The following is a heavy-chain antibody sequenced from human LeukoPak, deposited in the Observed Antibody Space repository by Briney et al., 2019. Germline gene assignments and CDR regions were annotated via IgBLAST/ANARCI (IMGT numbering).Heavy chain of an antibody. CDR1: GYTFTSYD. V-gene: IGHV1-8*03. CDR3: AKVRGTYRSYWYFDH. J-gene: IGHJ2*01. D-gene: IGHD3-16*02. CDR2: MNPNSGNT. Sequence: GASVKVSCKASGYTFTSYDINWVRQATGQGLEWMGWMNPNSGNTGYAQKFQGRVTITRNTSISTAYMELSSLRSEDTAVYYCAKVRGTYRSYWYFDHWGRGTLVSVSS.